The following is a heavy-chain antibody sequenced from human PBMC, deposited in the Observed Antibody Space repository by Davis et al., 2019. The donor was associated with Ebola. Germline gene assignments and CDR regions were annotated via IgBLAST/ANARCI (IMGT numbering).Heavy chain of an antibody. V-gene: IGHV3-23*01. J-gene: IGHJ4*02. D-gene: IGHD2-2*01. CDR3: AKGGLRVVPAAL. CDR1: GFTFSSYA. CDR2: ISGSGGST. Sequence: GESLKISCAASGFTFSSYAMSWVRQAPGKGLEWVSAISGSGGSTYYADSVKGRFTISRDNSKNTLYLQMNSLRAEDTAVYYCAKGGLRVVPAALWGQGTLVTVSS.